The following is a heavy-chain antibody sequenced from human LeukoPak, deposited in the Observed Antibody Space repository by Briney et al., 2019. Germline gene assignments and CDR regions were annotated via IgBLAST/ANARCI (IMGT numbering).Heavy chain of an antibody. J-gene: IGHJ4*02. CDR3: ARDPAFSSAAGNFDY. Sequence: ASVKVSCKASGYTFTGYYMHWLRQAPGQGLEWMGWINPNSGGTNYAQKFQGRVTMTRDTSISTAYMELSRLRSDDTAVYYCARDPAFSSAAGNFDYWGQGTLVTVSS. CDR2: INPNSGGT. CDR1: GYTFTGYY. D-gene: IGHD6-13*01. V-gene: IGHV1-2*02.